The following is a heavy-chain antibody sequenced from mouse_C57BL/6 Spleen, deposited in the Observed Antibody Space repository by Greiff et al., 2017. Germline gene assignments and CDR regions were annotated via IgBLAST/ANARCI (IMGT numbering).Heavy chain of an antibody. CDR2: IHPNSGST. J-gene: IGHJ1*03. V-gene: IGHV1-64*01. Sequence: VQLQESGAELVKPGASVKLSCKASGYTFTSYWMHWVKQRPGQGLEWIGMIHPNSGSTNYNEKFKSKATLTVDKSSSTAYMQLSSLTSEDSAVYYCARAPFYGSSDWYFDVWGTGTTVTVSS. D-gene: IGHD1-1*01. CDR3: ARAPFYGSSDWYFDV. CDR1: GYTFTSYW.